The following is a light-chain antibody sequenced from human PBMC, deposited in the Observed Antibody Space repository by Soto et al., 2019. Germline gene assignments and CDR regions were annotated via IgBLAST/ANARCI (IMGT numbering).Light chain of an antibody. CDR2: EVT. CDR1: SSDVGGYNY. V-gene: IGLV2-14*01. Sequence: QSVLTQPASVSGSPGQSITISCTGTSSDVGGYNYVSWFQHRPGKAPKLMIYEVTNRPSGVPNRFSASKSGSTASLTISGLQAEDEAYYFCSSYTDNGSLYVFGTGTKVTVL. CDR3: SSYTDNGSLYV. J-gene: IGLJ1*01.